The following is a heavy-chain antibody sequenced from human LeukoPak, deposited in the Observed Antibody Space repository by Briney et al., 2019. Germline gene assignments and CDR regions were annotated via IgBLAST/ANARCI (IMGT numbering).Heavy chain of an antibody. V-gene: IGHV1-69*13. CDR2: IIPIFGTA. D-gene: IGHD3-9*01. CDR3: ARAEEGVLRYFDWVV. Sequence: SVKVSCKASGYTFTSYGIGWVRQAPGQGLEWMGGIIPIFGTANYAQKFQGRVTVTADESTSTAYMELSSLRSEDTAVYYCARAEEGVLRYFDWVVWGQGTLVTVSS. J-gene: IGHJ4*02. CDR1: GYTFTSYG.